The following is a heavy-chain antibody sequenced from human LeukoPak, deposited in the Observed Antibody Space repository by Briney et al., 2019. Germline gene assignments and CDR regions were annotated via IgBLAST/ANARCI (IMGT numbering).Heavy chain of an antibody. CDR1: GFTVSFKY. D-gene: IGHD5-12*01. J-gene: IGHJ6*03. CDR3: ARAGSGYDSTSHYFYYMDV. CDR2: IYSGGST. Sequence: GGSLRLSCAASGFTVSFKYMSWVRQAPGKGLEWVSVIYSGGSTYYADPVKGRFTISRDNSKNTLYLQMNSLRAEDTAVYYCARAGSGYDSTSHYFYYMDVWGKGTTVTVSS. V-gene: IGHV3-66*01.